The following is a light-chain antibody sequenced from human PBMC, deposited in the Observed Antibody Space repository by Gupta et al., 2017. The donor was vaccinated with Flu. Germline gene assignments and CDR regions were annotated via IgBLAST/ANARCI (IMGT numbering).Light chain of an antibody. CDR2: SNN. CDR1: SSNIGGKN. CDR3: DRQADNRIGLV. Sequence: SVLTQPPSASRPPGQRVTISCSGSSSNIGGKNVCWFQDLQGTLPRRIMVSNNQRPSGVPSRFAGSKSGTQASPTLTGLQSEDQAEDECDRQADNRIGLVFGGGTKLTVL. V-gene: IGLV1-44*01. J-gene: IGLJ3*02.